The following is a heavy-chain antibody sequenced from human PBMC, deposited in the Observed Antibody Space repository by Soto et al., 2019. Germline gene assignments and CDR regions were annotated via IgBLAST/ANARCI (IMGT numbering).Heavy chain of an antibody. D-gene: IGHD1-20*01. V-gene: IGHV1-18*01. J-gene: IGHJ6*02. CDR1: GYTFTRSG. Sequence: ASVKVSCTASGYTFTRSGISWVRQAPGQGLEWMGWISTYNGDTNYAQTFQGRVTMTTDTSTSTVHMEGRSLRSDDTAVYYCAREAMAPYNTDSMNVWSEGTPVTVS. CDR2: ISTYNGDT. CDR3: AREAMAPYNTDSMNV.